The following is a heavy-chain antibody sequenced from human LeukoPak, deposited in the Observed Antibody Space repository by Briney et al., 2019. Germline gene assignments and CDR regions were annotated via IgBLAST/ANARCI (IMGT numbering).Heavy chain of an antibody. D-gene: IGHD1-20*01. CDR2: ISAYNGNT. CDR1: GYTFTSDG. Sequence: ASVKVSCKXSGYTFTSDGISWVRQAPGQGLEWMGRISAYNGNTNYAQKLQGRVTMTTDTSTSTAYMELRSLRSDDTAVYDCARAQEGITGRNFDYWGQGTLVTVSS. CDR3: ARAQEGITGRNFDY. V-gene: IGHV1-18*01. J-gene: IGHJ4*02.